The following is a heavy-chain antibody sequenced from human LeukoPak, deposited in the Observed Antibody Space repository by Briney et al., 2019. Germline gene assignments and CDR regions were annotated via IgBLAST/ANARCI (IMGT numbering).Heavy chain of an antibody. CDR3: AREIVVVAALKTGGYYGMDV. D-gene: IGHD2-15*01. CDR2: ISAYNGNT. CDR1: GYTFTSYG. J-gene: IGHJ6*02. V-gene: IGHV1-18*01. Sequence: ASVKVSCKASGYTFTSYGISWVRQAPGQGLEWMGWISAYNGNTKYAQKLQGRVTMTTDTSTSTAYMELRSLRSDDTAVYYCAREIVVVAALKTGGYYGMDVWGQGTTVTVSS.